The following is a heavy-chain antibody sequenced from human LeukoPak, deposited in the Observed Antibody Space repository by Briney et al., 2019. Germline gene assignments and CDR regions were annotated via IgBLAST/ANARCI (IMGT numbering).Heavy chain of an antibody. J-gene: IGHJ4*02. D-gene: IGHD3-3*01. Sequence: GASVKVSCKASGYTFTGYYMHWVRQAPGQGLEWMGWINPNSGGTNYAQKFQGRVTMTRDTSISTAYMELSRLRSDDTAVYSCARALLSGVVIADYWGQGTLVTVSS. CDR2: INPNSGGT. CDR3: ARALLSGVVIADY. V-gene: IGHV1-2*02. CDR1: GYTFTGYY.